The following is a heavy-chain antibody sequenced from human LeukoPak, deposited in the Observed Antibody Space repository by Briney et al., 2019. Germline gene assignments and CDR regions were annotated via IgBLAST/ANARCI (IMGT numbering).Heavy chain of an antibody. Sequence: PGRSLRLSCAASGFTFSSHHMHWVRQAPGKGLEGVAVLFYGGGNTYYADSVKGRFTISRDNSKNTLYLQMNSLRAEDTAVYYCARDRRDYYYYYGMDVWGQGTTVTVSS. CDR2: LFYGGGNT. J-gene: IGHJ6*02. CDR1: GFTFSSHH. CDR3: ARDRRDYYYYYGMDV. V-gene: IGHV3-33*08.